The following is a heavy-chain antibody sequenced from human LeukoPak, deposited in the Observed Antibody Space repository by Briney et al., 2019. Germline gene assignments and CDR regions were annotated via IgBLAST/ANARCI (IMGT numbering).Heavy chain of an antibody. V-gene: IGHV4-59*01. J-gene: IGHJ4*02. Sequence: SETLSLTCTVSGGSTSSNSWSWIRQPPGKGLEWIGYIYYSGRNNYNPSLKSRVTISVDTSKNQFSLKLSSVTAADTAVYYCARGGGYASPIGYWGQGALVTVSS. CDR2: IYYSGRN. D-gene: IGHD5-12*01. CDR1: GGSTSSNS. CDR3: ARGGGYASPIGY.